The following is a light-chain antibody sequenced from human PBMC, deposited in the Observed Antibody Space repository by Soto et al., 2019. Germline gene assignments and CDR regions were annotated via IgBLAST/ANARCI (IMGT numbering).Light chain of an antibody. CDR3: QQYNDWPSWT. V-gene: IGKV3-15*01. CDR1: QSVFSN. Sequence: EVVMTQSPATLSVSPGDRVTLSCRASQSVFSNLAWYQQKPGQAPRLVMYGVSTRATGIPARLSGSGSGTEFTLTISSLQSADFAVYYCQQYNDWPSWTFGQGTKVEIK. J-gene: IGKJ1*01. CDR2: GVS.